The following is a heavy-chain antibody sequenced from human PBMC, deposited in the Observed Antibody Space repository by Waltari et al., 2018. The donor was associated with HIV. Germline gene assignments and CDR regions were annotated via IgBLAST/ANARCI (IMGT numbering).Heavy chain of an antibody. V-gene: IGHV1-8*01. CDR1: GYPFTNYE. Sequence: QGQLVQSGAEVKQSGASVRISCKASGYPFTNYEINWLRQATGQGLEWMGWMNPSTGNAGYAHNFQGRVTMTRDIPINTAYMELSGLTSHDTAVYYCSTSRPGAMFGDAWGQGTLVTVSS. D-gene: IGHD3-3*01. CDR3: STSRPGAMFGDA. J-gene: IGHJ5*02. CDR2: MNPSTGNA.